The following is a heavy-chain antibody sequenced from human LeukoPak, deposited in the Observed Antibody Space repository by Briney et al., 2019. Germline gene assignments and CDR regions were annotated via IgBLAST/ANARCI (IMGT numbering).Heavy chain of an antibody. CDR3: ARVATEADYYDSSGYHY. Sequence: SETLSLTCAVYGGSFSGYYWSWLRQPPGKGLEWIGEINHSGSTNYNPSLKSRVTISVDTSKSQFSLKLSSVTAADTAVYYCARVATEADYYDSSGYHYWGQGTLVTVSS. J-gene: IGHJ4*02. D-gene: IGHD3-22*01. CDR1: GGSFSGYY. CDR2: INHSGST. V-gene: IGHV4-34*01.